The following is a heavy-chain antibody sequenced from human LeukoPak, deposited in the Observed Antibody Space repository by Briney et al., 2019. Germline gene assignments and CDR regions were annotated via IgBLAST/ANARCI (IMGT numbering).Heavy chain of an antibody. CDR3: ARRLLYCSGGSCYFPFDY. D-gene: IGHD2-15*01. CDR2: TYYSGST. J-gene: IGHJ4*02. Sequence: PSETLSLTCTVSGGSISSSSYSWGWIRQPPGKGLEWIGSTYYSGSTYYNPSLKSRVTISVDTSKNQFSLKLSSVTAADTAVYYCARRLLYCSGGSCYFPFDYWGQGTLVTVSS. V-gene: IGHV4-39*01. CDR1: GGSISSSSYS.